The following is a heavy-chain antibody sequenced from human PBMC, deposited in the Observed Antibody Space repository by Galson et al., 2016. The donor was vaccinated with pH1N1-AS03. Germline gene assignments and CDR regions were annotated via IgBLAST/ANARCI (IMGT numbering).Heavy chain of an antibody. D-gene: IGHD3-22*01. CDR1: GGSISGYF. CDR3: ARYSSSADYFDY. J-gene: IGHJ4*02. V-gene: IGHV4-59*01. CDR2: IHYSGST. Sequence: SETLSLTCTVSGGSISGYFWSWIRQSPGKGLEWIGYIHYSGSTNYNPSLRSRVTISVDASMNQLSLKVNSVTPADTAVYYCARYSSSADYFDYWGQGTLVTVSS.